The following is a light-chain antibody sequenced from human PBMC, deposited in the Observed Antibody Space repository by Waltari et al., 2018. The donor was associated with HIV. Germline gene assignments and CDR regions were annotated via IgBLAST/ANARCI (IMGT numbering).Light chain of an antibody. CDR2: DAS. J-gene: IGKJ2*01. Sequence: DIQMTQSPSSLSAHVGDRVTITCQARQDINNYLNWYQQKPGKAPKLLIYDASNLETGVPSRFSGSGSGTDFTFTISSLQPEDIATYYCQQSYTFGQGTKLEIK. V-gene: IGKV1-33*01. CDR3: QQSYT. CDR1: QDINNY.